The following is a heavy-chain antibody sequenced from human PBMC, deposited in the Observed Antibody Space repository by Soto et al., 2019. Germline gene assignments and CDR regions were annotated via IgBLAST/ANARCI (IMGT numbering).Heavy chain of an antibody. CDR2: IFYRGTT. CDR1: GGSISSSDYY. CDR3: ASPREHRSSYFFHS. Sequence: NPSETLSLTCTVSGGSISSSDYYWGWIRQPPGKGLEWIGSIFYRGTTYYNPSLKSRVFIFVDTSKSQFSLKLNSVTAADTAVYYCASPREHRSSYFFHSWGRGTLVTVSS. J-gene: IGHJ5*01. V-gene: IGHV4-39*01. D-gene: IGHD6-6*01.